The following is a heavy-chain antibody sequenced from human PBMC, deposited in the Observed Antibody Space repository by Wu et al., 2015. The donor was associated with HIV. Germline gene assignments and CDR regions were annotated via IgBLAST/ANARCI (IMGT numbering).Heavy chain of an antibody. CDR2: IIPIFGTA. CDR3: ARDRRIAVAGGEAFDI. D-gene: IGHD6-19*01. J-gene: IGHJ3*02. V-gene: IGHV1-69*13. Sequence: QVQLVQSGAEVKKPGSSVKVSCKASGGTFSSYAISWVRQAPGQGLEWMGRIIPIFGTANYAQKFQGRVTITADESTSTAYMELSSLRSEDTAVYYCARDRRIAVAGGEAFDIWGQGTMVTVSS. CDR1: GGTFSSYA.